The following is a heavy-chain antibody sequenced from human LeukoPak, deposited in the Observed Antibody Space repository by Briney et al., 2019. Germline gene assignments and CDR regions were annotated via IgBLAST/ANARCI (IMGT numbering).Heavy chain of an antibody. Sequence: GGSLRLSCAASGFTFSSYEMNWVRQAPGKGLEWVSYISSSGSTIYYADSVKGRFTISRDNAKNSLYLQMNSLRAEDTAVYYCAKKGVVVTIRREKWGQGTLVTVSS. V-gene: IGHV3-48*03. CDR2: ISSSGSTI. J-gene: IGHJ4*02. CDR3: AKKGVVVTIRREK. CDR1: GFTFSSYE. D-gene: IGHD3-22*01.